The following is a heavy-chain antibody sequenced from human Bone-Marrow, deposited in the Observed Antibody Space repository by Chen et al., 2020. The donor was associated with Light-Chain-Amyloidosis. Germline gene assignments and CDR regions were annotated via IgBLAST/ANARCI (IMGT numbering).Heavy chain of an antibody. D-gene: IGHD3-16*02. J-gene: IGHJ4*02. CDR3: AKEVGSHYDHLWGSYRPSSLDY. CDR2: VLSSGDST. CDR1: GFTFSSFA. V-gene: IGHV3-23*04. Sequence: EVQLVESGGGLLQRGGSLRLSCAASGFTFSSFAMSWVRQAPGKGLEWVSGVLSSGDSTLDADSVEGRFTISRDNSKNTLYLQLNSLRSEDTAVYYCAKEVGSHYDHLWGSYRPSSLDYWGQGIPVTVSP.